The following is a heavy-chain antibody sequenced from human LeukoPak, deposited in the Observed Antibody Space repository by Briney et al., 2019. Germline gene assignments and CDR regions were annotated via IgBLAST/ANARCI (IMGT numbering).Heavy chain of an antibody. CDR3: ARGVPGDY. Sequence: GGSLRLSCIASGFTFSSYEMNWVRQAPGKGLEWISYISSSGNSRYYADSVKGRFTISRDNAKNLMLLRMNSLRAEDTAVYYCARGVPGDYWGQGTLVTASS. D-gene: IGHD1-1*01. J-gene: IGHJ4*02. CDR2: ISSSGNSR. CDR1: GFTFSSYE. V-gene: IGHV3-48*03.